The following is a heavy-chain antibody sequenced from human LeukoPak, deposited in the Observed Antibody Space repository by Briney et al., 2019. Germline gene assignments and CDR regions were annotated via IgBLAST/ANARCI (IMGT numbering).Heavy chain of an antibody. Sequence: TGGSLRLSCAASEFTFSSYWMTWVRQAPGKGLEWVANVKQDGSEKYYVDSVKGRFTISRDNAKNSLYLQMHSLRADDTAVYYCAATIRFGEFTFDYWGQGTLVTVSS. CDR2: VKQDGSEK. V-gene: IGHV3-7*02. CDR1: EFTFSSYW. J-gene: IGHJ4*02. CDR3: AATIRFGEFTFDY. D-gene: IGHD3-10*01.